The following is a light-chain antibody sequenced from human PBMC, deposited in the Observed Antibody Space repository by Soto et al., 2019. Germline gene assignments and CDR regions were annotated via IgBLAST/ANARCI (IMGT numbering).Light chain of an antibody. Sequence: EIMLTQSPGTLSLSPGDRSTLSFSSNQTITSNYLAWYQQKPGQAPRLLIYAASGRATGIPDRFSGGGSGTDFTLTISRLEPEDFAVYYCQQFSSYPLTFGGGTKV. J-gene: IGKJ4*01. V-gene: IGKV3-20*01. CDR1: QTITSNY. CDR3: QQFSSYPLT. CDR2: AAS.